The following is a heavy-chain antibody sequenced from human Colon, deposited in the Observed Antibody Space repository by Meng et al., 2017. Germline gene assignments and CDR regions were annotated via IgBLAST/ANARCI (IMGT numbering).Heavy chain of an antibody. J-gene: IGHJ2*01. CDR3: ARGYYDSSGYGYWYFDL. D-gene: IGHD3-22*01. CDR1: GGSISSGGFY. V-gene: IGHV4-30-4*08. Sequence: QGQLQEQGPGLVKPSQTLSLTCTVSGGSISSGGFYWSWIRQHPGKGLEWIGYIYYSGSTYYNPSLKSRVTISVDTSKNQFSLKLSSVTAADTAVYYCARGYYDSSGYGYWYFDLWGRGTLVTVSS. CDR2: IYYSGST.